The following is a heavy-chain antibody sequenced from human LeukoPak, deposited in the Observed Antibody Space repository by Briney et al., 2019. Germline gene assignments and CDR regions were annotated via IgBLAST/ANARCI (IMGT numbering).Heavy chain of an antibody. CDR2: INHSGST. J-gene: IGHJ4*02. V-gene: IGHV4-34*01. CDR1: GGSFSGYY. Sequence: PSETLSLTCAVYGGSFSGYYWSWIRQPPGKGLEWIGEINHSGSTNYNPSLKSRVTISVDTSKNQFSPKLSSVTAADTAVYYCARRRYSSIPIMDYWGQGTLVTVSS. D-gene: IGHD5-18*01. CDR3: ARRRYSSIPIMDY.